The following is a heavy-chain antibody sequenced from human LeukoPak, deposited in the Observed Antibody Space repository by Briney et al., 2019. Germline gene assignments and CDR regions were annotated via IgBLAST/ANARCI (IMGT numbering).Heavy chain of an antibody. CDR3: ASKKQWLVKGFDP. CDR2: INHSGST. Sequence: PSETLSLTCAVYGGSFSGYYWSWIRQPPGKGLEWIGEINHSGSTNYNPSLKSRVTISVDTSKNQFSLKLSSVTAADTAVYYCASKKQWLVKGFDPWGQGTLVTVSS. V-gene: IGHV4-34*01. CDR1: GGSFSGYY. D-gene: IGHD6-19*01. J-gene: IGHJ5*02.